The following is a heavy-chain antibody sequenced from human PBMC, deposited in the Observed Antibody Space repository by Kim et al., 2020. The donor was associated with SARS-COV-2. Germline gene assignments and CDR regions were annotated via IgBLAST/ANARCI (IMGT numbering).Heavy chain of an antibody. CDR3: ASELWFGDYIYYYYGMDV. CDR1: GYTFTSYA. CDR2: INAGNGNT. D-gene: IGHD3-10*01. J-gene: IGHJ6*02. Sequence: ASVKVSCKASGYTFTSYAMHWVRQAPGQRLEWIGWINAGNGNTKYSQKFQGRVTITRDTSASTAYMELSSLRSEDTAVYYCASELWFGDYIYYYYGMDVWGQGTTVTVSS. V-gene: IGHV1-3*01.